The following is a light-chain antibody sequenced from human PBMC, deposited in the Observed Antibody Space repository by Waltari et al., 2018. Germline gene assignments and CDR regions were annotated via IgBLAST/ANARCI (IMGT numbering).Light chain of an antibody. J-gene: IGKJ1*01. Sequence: IQLTQSPSSLSASVGDTVPITCRASQGIRTYLAWLQQKPGGAPKVLIFEASTLQSGVPSRFSGSGSGIDFTLTLSSLQPEEVATYYFQQFHDYPWTFGQGTKVEIK. V-gene: IGKV1-9*01. CDR2: EAS. CDR1: QGIRTY. CDR3: QQFHDYPWT.